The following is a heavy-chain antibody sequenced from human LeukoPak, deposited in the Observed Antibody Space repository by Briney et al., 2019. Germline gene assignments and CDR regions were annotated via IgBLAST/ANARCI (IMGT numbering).Heavy chain of an antibody. D-gene: IGHD1-7*01. CDR1: GYTFTGYY. Sequence: ASVKVSCKASGYTFTGYYMHWVRQAPGQGPEWMGWINPNSGGTNYAQEFQGWVTMTRDTSISTAYMELSRLRSDDTAVYYCARGYLNWSYATPYGMDVWGQGTTVTVSS. CDR3: ARGYLNWSYATPYGMDV. CDR2: INPNSGGT. J-gene: IGHJ6*02. V-gene: IGHV1-2*04.